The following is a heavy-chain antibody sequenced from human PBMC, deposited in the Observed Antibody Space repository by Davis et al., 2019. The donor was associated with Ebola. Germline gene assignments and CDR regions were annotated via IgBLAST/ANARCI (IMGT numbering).Heavy chain of an antibody. J-gene: IGHJ4*02. V-gene: IGHV3-21*06. Sequence: GESLKISCAASGFTFSSYSMNWVRQAPGKGLEWVSSISSSSSYIYYADSVKGRFTISRDNAKNSLSLQMNSLRVEDTAVYYCAVGPLGIHNWGQGTLVTVSS. D-gene: IGHD7-27*01. CDR2: ISSSSSYI. CDR3: AVGPLGIHN. CDR1: GFTFSSYS.